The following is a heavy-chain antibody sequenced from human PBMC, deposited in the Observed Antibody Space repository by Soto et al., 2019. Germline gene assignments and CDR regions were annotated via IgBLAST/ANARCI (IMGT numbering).Heavy chain of an antibody. CDR3: AAAGGGNWGYYYGMDV. J-gene: IGHJ6*02. D-gene: IGHD2-15*01. V-gene: IGHV1-58*01. CDR1: GLTFTSSA. Sequence: ASGKVSCKASGLTFTSSAVQWVRQARGQRLEWIGWIVVGSGNTNYAQKFQERVTITRDMSTSTAYMELSSLRSEDTAVYYCAAAGGGNWGYYYGMDVWGQGTTVTVSS. CDR2: IVVGSGNT.